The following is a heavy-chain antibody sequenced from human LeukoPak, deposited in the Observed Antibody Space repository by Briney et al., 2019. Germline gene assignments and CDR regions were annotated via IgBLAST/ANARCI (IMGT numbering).Heavy chain of an antibody. CDR3: AKAGSIRFDY. V-gene: IGHV3-30*18. J-gene: IGHJ4*02. CDR2: ISNDGNNK. D-gene: IGHD1-26*01. Sequence: PGGSLRLSCAASGFPFSSYGMHWVRQAPGKGLEWVAAISNDGNNKFYADSVKGRFTISRDNPKNTMNLQMNSLRAEDTAIYYCAKAGSIRFDYWGQGTLVTVSS. CDR1: GFPFSSYG.